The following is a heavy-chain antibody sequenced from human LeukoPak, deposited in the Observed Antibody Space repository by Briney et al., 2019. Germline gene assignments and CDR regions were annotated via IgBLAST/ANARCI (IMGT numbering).Heavy chain of an antibody. Sequence: EASVKVSCKASGGTFSNYAISWVRQAPGQGLEWMGGIIPIFATLNYAQKFQGRVTITADESTSTAYMELSSLRSEDTAVYYCARGTRRYYDSSGYPRLFDYWGQGTPVTVSS. V-gene: IGHV1-69*13. J-gene: IGHJ4*02. CDR1: GGTFSNYA. CDR2: IIPIFATL. CDR3: ARGTRRYYDSSGYPRLFDY. D-gene: IGHD3-22*01.